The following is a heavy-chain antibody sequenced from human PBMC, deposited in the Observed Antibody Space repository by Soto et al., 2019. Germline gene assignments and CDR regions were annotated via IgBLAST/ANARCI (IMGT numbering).Heavy chain of an antibody. CDR3: AHRPLGFATRFAP. J-gene: IGHJ5*02. Sequence: ASVKVSCKASGYTFSSYAMHWVRQAPGQRLEWMGWINSGNGNTKYSQKFQGRVTITRDTSASTAYMELSSLRSEDTATYYCAHRPLGFATRFAPWGQGTLVTVSS. V-gene: IGHV1-3*01. CDR2: INSGNGNT. CDR1: GYTFSSYA. D-gene: IGHD2-15*01.